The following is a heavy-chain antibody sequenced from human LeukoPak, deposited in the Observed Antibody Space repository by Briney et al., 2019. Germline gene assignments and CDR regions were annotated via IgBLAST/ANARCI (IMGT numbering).Heavy chain of an antibody. D-gene: IGHD3-22*01. CDR1: GFTFSSYW. CDR2: IMQDGSEK. CDR3: VRDRSSGYYADAFDI. Sequence: GGSLRLSCAASGFTFSSYWMNWVRQAPGKGLEWVANIMQDGSEKYYVDSVKGRFTIFRDNAKNSLYLQMNSLRAEDTAVYYCVRDRSSGYYADAFDIWGQGTMVTVSS. J-gene: IGHJ3*02. V-gene: IGHV3-7*01.